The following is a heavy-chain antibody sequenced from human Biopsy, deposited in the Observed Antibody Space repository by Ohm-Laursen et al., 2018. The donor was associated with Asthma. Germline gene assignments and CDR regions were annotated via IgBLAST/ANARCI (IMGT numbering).Heavy chain of an antibody. CDR1: GFTFSNYG. D-gene: IGHD1-26*01. Sequence: SLRLSCAASGFTFSNYGMHWVRQAPGKGLDWVAVISFDGSNKNYTDSVKGRFTISRDNSRNTLHLEMNSLRAEDTAVYFCAKEVFPGWELRRGPDYWGQGTLVTVSS. J-gene: IGHJ4*02. CDR2: ISFDGSNK. V-gene: IGHV3-30*18. CDR3: AKEVFPGWELRRGPDY.